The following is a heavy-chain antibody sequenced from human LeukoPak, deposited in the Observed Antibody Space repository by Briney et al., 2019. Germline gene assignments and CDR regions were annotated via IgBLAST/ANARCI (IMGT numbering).Heavy chain of an antibody. J-gene: IGHJ4*02. V-gene: IGHV1-18*01. CDR3: ARETYYYDSSGYYHPTKTFDY. Sequence: ASVKVSCKASGYTFTSYGISWVRQAPGQGLEWMGWISAHNGNTNYAQKLQGRVTMTTDTSTSTAYMELRSLRSDDTAVYYCARETYYYDSSGYYHPTKTFDYWGQGTLVTVSS. D-gene: IGHD3-22*01. CDR2: ISAHNGNT. CDR1: GYTFTSYG.